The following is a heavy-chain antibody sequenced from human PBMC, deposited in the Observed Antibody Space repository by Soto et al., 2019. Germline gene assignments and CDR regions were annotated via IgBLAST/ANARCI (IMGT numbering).Heavy chain of an antibody. D-gene: IGHD3-22*01. J-gene: IGHJ3*02. CDR3: ARXNYYDRSGYSANDAFDI. CDR2: ISAYNGNT. V-gene: IGHV1-18*01. Sequence: ASVKVSCKASGYTFTSYGISWLRQAPGQGLEGMGWISAYNGNTNYAQKLQGRVTMTTDTSTSTAYMELRSLRSADTAVYYCARXNYYDRSGYSANDAFDIWGQGTMVTVSS. CDR1: GYTFTSYG.